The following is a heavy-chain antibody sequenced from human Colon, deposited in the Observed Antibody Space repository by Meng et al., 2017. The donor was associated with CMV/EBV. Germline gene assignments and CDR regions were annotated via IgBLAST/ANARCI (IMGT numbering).Heavy chain of an antibody. CDR1: GGSISGNTYY. J-gene: IGHJ6*02. CDR3: AHTIALVPAPTLYYFYGVDV. D-gene: IGHD2-21*01. CDR2: MYYSGNT. V-gene: IGHV4-39*07. Sequence: SETLSLTCTVSGGSISGNTYYWGWIRQPPGKGLEWIGSMYYSGNTYYNPSLKSRVTISVDTSKTVLSLKLTSVTAADTAVYYCAHTIALVPAPTLYYFYGVDVWGQGTTVTVSS.